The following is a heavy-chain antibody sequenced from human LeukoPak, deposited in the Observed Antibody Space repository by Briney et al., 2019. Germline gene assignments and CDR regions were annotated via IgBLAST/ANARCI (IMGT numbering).Heavy chain of an antibody. CDR2: FDPEDGET. CDR3: ATYTGLKYFQH. CDR1: GYTLTELS. Sequence: ASVKVSCKVSGYTLTELSMHWVRQAPGKGLEWMGGFDPEDGETIYAQKFQGRVTMTEHTSTDTAYMELSSLRSEDTAVYYCATYTGLKYFQHWGQGTLVTVSS. J-gene: IGHJ1*01. D-gene: IGHD2-8*02. V-gene: IGHV1-24*01.